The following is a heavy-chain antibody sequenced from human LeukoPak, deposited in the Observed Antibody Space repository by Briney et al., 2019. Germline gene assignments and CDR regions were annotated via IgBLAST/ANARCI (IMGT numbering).Heavy chain of an antibody. V-gene: IGHV3-23*01. J-gene: IGHJ4*02. D-gene: IGHD1-26*01. CDR2: ISGSGGST. Sequence: GASLRLSCAASGFTFSSYAMSWVRQAPGRGLGWVSAISGSGGSTYYADSVKGRFTISGDNSKNTLYLQMNSLRAEDTAVYYCAKHRIVGATARLFDYWGQGTLVTVSS. CDR3: AKHRIVGATARLFDY. CDR1: GFTFSSYA.